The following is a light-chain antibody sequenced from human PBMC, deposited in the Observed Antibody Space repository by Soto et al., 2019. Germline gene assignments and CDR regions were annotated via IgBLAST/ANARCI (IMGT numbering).Light chain of an antibody. V-gene: IGLV2-23*02. CDR1: NSDLPNYDS. CDR3: CSSGGSPTYV. J-gene: IGLJ1*01. Sequence: QSVLTQPASVSGSPGQSITISCTGTNSDLPNYDSVSWYQQHPGKAPKLMIFEVNKRPSGVSNRFSGSKSGNTASLTISGLKVEDEADYYCCSSGGSPTYVFGTGTQLTVL. CDR2: EVN.